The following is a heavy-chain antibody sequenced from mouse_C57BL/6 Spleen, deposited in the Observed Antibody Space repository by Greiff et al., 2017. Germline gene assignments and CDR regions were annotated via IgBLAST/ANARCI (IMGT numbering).Heavy chain of an antibody. CDR3: TRGGDFYYGNFAWFAY. CDR2: IDPETGGT. D-gene: IGHD2-1*01. CDR1: GYTFTDYE. J-gene: IGHJ3*01. V-gene: IGHV1-15*01. Sequence: VQLQQSGAELVRPGASVTLSCKASGYTFTDYEMHWVKQTPVHGLEWIGAIDPETGGTAYNQKFKGKAILTADKSSSTAYMELRSLTSEDSAVYYCTRGGDFYYGNFAWFAYWGQGTLGTVSA.